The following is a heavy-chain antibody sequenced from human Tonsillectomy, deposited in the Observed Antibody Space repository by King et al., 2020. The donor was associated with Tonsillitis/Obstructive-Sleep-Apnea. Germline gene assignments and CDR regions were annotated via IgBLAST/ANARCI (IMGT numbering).Heavy chain of an antibody. J-gene: IGHJ4*02. CDR2: INPSGGST. V-gene: IGHV1-46*01. CDR3: ARLRCTGGGCYLNFDY. Sequence: QLVQSGAEVKKPGASVKVSCKASGYTFTDYYIQWVRQAPGQGLEWMGIINPSGGSTSYARKFQGRVTITRDTSTSTVYMDLSSLRSEDTAVYYCARLRCTGGGCYLNFDYWGQGSLVTVSS. CDR1: GYTFTDYY. D-gene: IGHD2-15*01.